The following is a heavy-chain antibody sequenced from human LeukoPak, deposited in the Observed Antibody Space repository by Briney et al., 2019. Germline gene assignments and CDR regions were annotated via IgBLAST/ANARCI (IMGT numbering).Heavy chain of an antibody. Sequence: PGGSLRLSCAASGFTFSSYAMSWVRQTPGKGLEWVSAISGSGGSTYYADSVKGRFTISRDNSKNTLYLQMNSLRAEDTAVYYCAKLKYSSGYFDYWGQGTLATVSS. CDR1: GFTFSSYA. J-gene: IGHJ4*02. D-gene: IGHD3-22*01. CDR2: ISGSGGST. V-gene: IGHV3-23*01. CDR3: AKLKYSSGYFDY.